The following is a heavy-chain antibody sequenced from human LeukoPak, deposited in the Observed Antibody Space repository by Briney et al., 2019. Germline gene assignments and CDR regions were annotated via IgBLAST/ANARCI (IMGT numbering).Heavy chain of an antibody. CDR2: ISGSGGST. J-gene: IGHJ4*02. Sequence: GGSLRLSCAASGFTFRSYAMSWLRQAPGKGLEWVSAISGSGGSTYYADSVKGRFTISRDNSKNTLYLQMNSLRAEDTAVYYCAKDGYSSGWPYYFDYWGQGTLVTVSS. CDR3: AKDGYSSGWPYYFDY. CDR1: GFTFRSYA. V-gene: IGHV3-23*01. D-gene: IGHD6-19*01.